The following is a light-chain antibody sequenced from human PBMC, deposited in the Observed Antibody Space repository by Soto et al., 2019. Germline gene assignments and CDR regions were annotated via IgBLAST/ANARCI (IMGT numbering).Light chain of an antibody. CDR1: QSIGKH. CDR2: SVS. CDR3: QQGYSSAIT. J-gene: IGKJ5*01. V-gene: IGKV1-39*01. Sequence: DIQMTQSPSSLSASVGDTVTITCRASQSIGKHLSWYQQKPGKAPKFLIYSVSSLQSGVPSRFSGSGSGTDFTLTINSLQPEDFATYYCQQGYSSAITFGQGTRLEIK.